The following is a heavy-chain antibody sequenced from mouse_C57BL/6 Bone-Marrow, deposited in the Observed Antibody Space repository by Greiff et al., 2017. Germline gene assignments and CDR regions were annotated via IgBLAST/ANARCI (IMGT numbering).Heavy chain of an antibody. D-gene: IGHD3-1*01. CDR2: IYPRSGNT. CDR3: ARSGCGAWIAY. CDR1: GYTFTSYG. Sequence: QVQLQQSGAELARPGASVKLSCKASGYTFTSYGISWVKQRTGQGLEWIGEIYPRSGNTYYNEKFKGKATLTADKSSSTAYMELRSLTSEDSAVYFYARSGCGAWIAYWGQGTLVTVSA. J-gene: IGHJ3*01. V-gene: IGHV1-81*01.